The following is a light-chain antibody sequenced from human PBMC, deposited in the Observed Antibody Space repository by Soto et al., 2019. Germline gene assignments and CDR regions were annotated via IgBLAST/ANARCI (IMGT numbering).Light chain of an antibody. V-gene: IGKV3-11*01. CDR3: QQRSSWPLT. J-gene: IGKJ4*01. Sequence: EIVMTQSPATLSVSPGERATLSGRASQSVSRYLAWYQQKPGQAPRLVIYDESNRATGIPARFSGSGSGTDFTLTISSLEPEDFAVYYCQQRSSWPLTVGGGTKVDIK. CDR2: DES. CDR1: QSVSRY.